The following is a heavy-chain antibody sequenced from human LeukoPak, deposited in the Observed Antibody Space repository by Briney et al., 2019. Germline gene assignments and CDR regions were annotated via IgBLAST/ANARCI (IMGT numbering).Heavy chain of an antibody. D-gene: IGHD3-22*01. CDR3: ARTQYYYDSSGYYLDY. Sequence: GASVKVSCKASGYTFTSYGISWVRQAPGQGLEWMGGIIPIFGTANYAQKFQGRVTITADKSTSTAYMELSSLRSEDTAVYYCARTQYYYDSSGYYLDYWGQGTLVTVSS. CDR2: IIPIFGTA. J-gene: IGHJ4*02. V-gene: IGHV1-69*06. CDR1: GYTFTSYG.